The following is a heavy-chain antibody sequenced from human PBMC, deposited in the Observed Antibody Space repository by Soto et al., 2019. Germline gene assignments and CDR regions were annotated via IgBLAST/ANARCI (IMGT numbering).Heavy chain of an antibody. CDR3: VRSGTARLLRHSWFDT. J-gene: IGHJ5*02. Sequence: EVQLVESGGGPVKPGGSLRLSCAASGFTFNTYDMNWVRQAPGQGLEWVSSITTSSAYIYYADSLKGRITISRDNAKNSLFLQMNSLRAEDTAVYYCVRSGTARLLRHSWFDTWGQGTLVTVSS. D-gene: IGHD2-21*01. V-gene: IGHV3-21*01. CDR1: GFTFNTYD. CDR2: ITTSSAYI.